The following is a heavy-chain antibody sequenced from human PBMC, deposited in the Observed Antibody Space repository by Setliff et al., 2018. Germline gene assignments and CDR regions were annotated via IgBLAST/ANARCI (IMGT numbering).Heavy chain of an antibody. CDR1: GYSFTSND. CDR3: ARAHSGSDFHDPFDI. V-gene: IGHV1-8*03. Sequence: ASVKVSCKASGYSFTSNDINWVRQATGQGPEWMGWLNPSSGNTGYAPKFQGRVTITRSTSLSTAYMELSSLRSEDTAIYYCARAHSGSDFHDPFDIWGQGIMVTVSS. J-gene: IGHJ3*02. D-gene: IGHD1-26*01. CDR2: LNPSSGNT.